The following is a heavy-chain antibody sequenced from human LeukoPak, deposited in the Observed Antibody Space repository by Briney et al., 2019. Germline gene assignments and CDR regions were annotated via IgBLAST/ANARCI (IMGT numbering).Heavy chain of an antibody. D-gene: IGHD6-19*01. V-gene: IGHV3-23*01. J-gene: IGHJ4*02. CDR1: RFTFNSYA. CDR3: AKGSAVADLYFDY. CDR2: IGGSNGIT. Sequence: GGSLRLSCAASRFTFNSYAMSWVRQAPGKGLEWVSVIGGSNGITFYVGSVKGRFTISRDNSKDTLYLQMNSLRAEDTAVYYCAKGSAVADLYFDYWGQGTLVTVSS.